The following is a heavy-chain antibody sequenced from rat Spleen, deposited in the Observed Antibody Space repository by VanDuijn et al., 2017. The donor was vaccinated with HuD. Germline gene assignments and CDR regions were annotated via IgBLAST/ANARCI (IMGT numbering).Heavy chain of an antibody. CDR3: ARAGYLRDWYFDF. V-gene: IGHV5S13*01. Sequence: EVQLVESGGGLVQPGRSLKLSCAASGFTFSSFPMAWVRQAPKKGLEWVATITSGGSNTYYRDSVKGRFTISRDNTKNTLYLQMDNLRSEDTATYYCARAGYLRDWYFDFWGQGVMVTVSS. D-gene: IGHD2-2*01. J-gene: IGHJ2*01. CDR1: GFTFSSFP. CDR2: ITSGGSNT.